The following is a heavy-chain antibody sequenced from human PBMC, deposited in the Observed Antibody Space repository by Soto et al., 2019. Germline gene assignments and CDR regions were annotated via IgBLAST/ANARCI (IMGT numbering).Heavy chain of an antibody. CDR3: TTIALYNWHDGNHYFDF. J-gene: IGHJ4*02. V-gene: IGHV3-15*01. CDR1: GFTFGNGW. D-gene: IGHD1-1*01. CDR2: IKTETDGGTT. Sequence: GGSLRLSCAASGFTFGNGWMNWVRQVPGKGLEWVGHIKTETDGGTTGYAAPVKGRFTISRDDSRNTLFLQMNSLRTEDTAMYYCTTIALYNWHDGNHYFDFWGQGTLVTVSS.